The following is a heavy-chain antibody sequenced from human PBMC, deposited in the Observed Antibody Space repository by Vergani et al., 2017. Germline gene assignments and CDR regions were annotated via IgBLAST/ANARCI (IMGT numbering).Heavy chain of an antibody. V-gene: IGHV3-48*01. Sequence: VQLVESGGGLVQPGGSLRLSCAASGFTFSSYSMNWVRQAPGKGLEWVSYISSSSSTIYYADSVKGRFTISRDNAKNSLYLQMNSLRAEDTAVYYCARGCSGSYWIEYYYYGMDVWGQGTTVTVSS. CDR1: GFTFSSYS. J-gene: IGHJ6*02. D-gene: IGHD3-10*01. CDR3: ARGCSGSYWIEYYYYGMDV. CDR2: ISSSSSTI.